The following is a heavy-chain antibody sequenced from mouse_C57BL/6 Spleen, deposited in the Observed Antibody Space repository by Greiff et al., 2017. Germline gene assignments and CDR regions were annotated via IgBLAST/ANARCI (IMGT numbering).Heavy chain of an antibody. D-gene: IGHD1-1*01. Sequence: VKLVESGPGLVQPSQSLSITCTVSGFSLTSYGVHWVRQSPGKGLEWLGVIWSGGSTDYNAAFISRLSISKDNSKSQVFFKMNSLQADDTAIYYCARKGGGSSYLYAMDYWGQGTSVTVSS. CDR2: IWSGGST. J-gene: IGHJ4*01. CDR3: ARKGGGSSYLYAMDY. V-gene: IGHV2-2*01. CDR1: GFSLTSYG.